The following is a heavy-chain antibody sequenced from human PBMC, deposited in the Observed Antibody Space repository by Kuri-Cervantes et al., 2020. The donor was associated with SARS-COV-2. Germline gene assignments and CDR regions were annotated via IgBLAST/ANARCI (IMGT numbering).Heavy chain of an antibody. CDR2: VNHRGDT. V-gene: IGHV4-34*01. J-gene: IGHJ4*02. D-gene: IGHD3-10*01. CDR3: ARGNYGSGSYALDY. CDR1: GETFSGYY. Sequence: SETLSLTCAYYGETFSGYYWNWIRQSPGRGLEWIGEVNHRGDTNYNPSLKSRVTMSVDTSKNQFSLKLSSVTAADTAVYYCARGNYGSGSYALDYWGQGTLVTVSS.